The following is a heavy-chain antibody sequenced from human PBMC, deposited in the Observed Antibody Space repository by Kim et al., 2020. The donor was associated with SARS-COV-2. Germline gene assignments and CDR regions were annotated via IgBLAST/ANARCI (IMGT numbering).Heavy chain of an antibody. CDR2: INHSGRT. D-gene: IGHD3-10*01. V-gene: IGHV4-34*01. J-gene: IGHJ4*02. CDR1: GGSFSGYY. Sequence: SETLSLTCAVYGGSFSGYYWSWIRQPPGKGLEWIGEINHSGRTNYNPSLKSRVTISVDTSKNQFSLKLSSVTAADTAVYYCARERGGYWGQGTLVTVSS. CDR3: ARERGGY.